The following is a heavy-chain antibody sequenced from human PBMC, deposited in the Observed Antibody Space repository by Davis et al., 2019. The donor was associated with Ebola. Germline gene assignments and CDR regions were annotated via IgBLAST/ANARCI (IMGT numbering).Heavy chain of an antibody. J-gene: IGHJ6*02. CDR2: VLYTWTT. Sequence: SETLSLTCAVSGASVTRDSNSWTWPRQHPGKGLEWIGHVLYTWTTAYNPSLHNRVTMSVDTSKNQFSLKLSSVTAADTAVYYCARGNYGDYIVLYYYSMDVWGQWTTVTVSS. V-gene: IGHV4-61*01. D-gene: IGHD4-17*01. CDR1: GASVTRDSNS. CDR3: ARGNYGDYIVLYYYSMDV.